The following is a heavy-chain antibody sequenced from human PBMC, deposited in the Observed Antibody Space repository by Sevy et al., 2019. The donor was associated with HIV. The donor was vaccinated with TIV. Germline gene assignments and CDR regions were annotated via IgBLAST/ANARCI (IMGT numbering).Heavy chain of an antibody. CDR1: AFTFSSYD. D-gene: IGHD6-13*01. Sequence: GGSLRLSCAATAFTFSSYDMHWVRQVAGKGLEWVSSIGLSGDTYFACSVKGRFTISRDNVKNYLYLQMSSLRAGDTAVYYCARETAADAFDVWGQGTFVTVSS. V-gene: IGHV3-13*01. CDR2: IGLSGDT. J-gene: IGHJ3*01. CDR3: ARETAADAFDV.